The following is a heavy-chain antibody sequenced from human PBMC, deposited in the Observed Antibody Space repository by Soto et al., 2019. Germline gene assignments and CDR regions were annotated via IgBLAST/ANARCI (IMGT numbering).Heavy chain of an antibody. CDR2: ISSSSSTI. CDR3: ARIPYDFWSGYTSVAFDI. D-gene: IGHD3-3*01. J-gene: IGHJ3*02. V-gene: IGHV3-48*01. Sequence: GGSLRLSCAASGFTFSSYSMNWVRQAPGKGLEWVSYISSSSSTIYYADSVKGRFTISRDNAKNSLYLQMNSLRAEDTAVYYSARIPYDFWSGYTSVAFDIWGQGTMVTVSS. CDR1: GFTFSSYS.